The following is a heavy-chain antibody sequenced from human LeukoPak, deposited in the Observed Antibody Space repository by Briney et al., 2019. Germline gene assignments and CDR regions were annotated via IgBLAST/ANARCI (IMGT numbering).Heavy chain of an antibody. V-gene: IGHV3-53*01. J-gene: IGHJ6*03. D-gene: IGHD3-10*01. CDR1: GFTVSSNY. Sequence: PGGSLRLSCVASGFTVSSNYMSWVRQAPGKGLEWVSVIYSGGSTYYAGSVQGRFTISRDNSKNTLYLQMNSLRAEDTAVYYCASGSGSYRTPYYYMDVWGTGTTVTVSS. CDR3: ASGSGSYRTPYYYMDV. CDR2: IYSGGST.